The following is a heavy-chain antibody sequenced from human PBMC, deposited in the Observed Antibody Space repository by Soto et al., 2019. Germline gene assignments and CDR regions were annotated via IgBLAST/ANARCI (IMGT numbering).Heavy chain of an antibody. Sequence: GESLKISCKGSGYTFATSWIGWVRRLPGKGLEWMGIIYPGDSDTRYSPSFQGHVTISADKSVNTAYLHWSSLQASDTAIYSCAQHLALKVTDFWGQGTLVTVSS. CDR2: IYPGDSDT. V-gene: IGHV5-51*01. D-gene: IGHD4-4*01. CDR3: AQHLALKVTDF. J-gene: IGHJ1*01. CDR1: GYTFATSW.